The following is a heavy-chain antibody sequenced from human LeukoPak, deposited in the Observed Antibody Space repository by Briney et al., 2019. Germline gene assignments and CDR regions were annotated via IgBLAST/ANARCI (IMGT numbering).Heavy chain of an antibody. Sequence: ASVKVSCKASGYTLSDYYMHWVRQATGQGLEWMGWMNPNSGNTGYAQKFQGRVTMTRNTSISTAYMELSSLRSEDTAVYYCARKGYQLLQYYYYGMDVWGQGTTVTVSS. J-gene: IGHJ6*02. CDR2: MNPNSGNT. CDR3: ARKGYQLLQYYYYGMDV. V-gene: IGHV1-8*02. CDR1: GYTLSDYY. D-gene: IGHD2-2*01.